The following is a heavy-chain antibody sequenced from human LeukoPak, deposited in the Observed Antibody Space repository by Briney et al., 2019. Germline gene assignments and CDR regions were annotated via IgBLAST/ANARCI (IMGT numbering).Heavy chain of an antibody. Sequence: GGSLRLSCAASGFTVSSNYMSWVRQAPGKGLEWVSVIYSGGSTYYADSVKGRFTISRDNSKNTLYLQMNSLRADDTAVYYCAKSVGELLFSGAFDVWGQGTMVTVSS. J-gene: IGHJ3*01. D-gene: IGHD3-10*01. CDR1: GFTVSSNY. V-gene: IGHV3-66*01. CDR3: AKSVGELLFSGAFDV. CDR2: IYSGGST.